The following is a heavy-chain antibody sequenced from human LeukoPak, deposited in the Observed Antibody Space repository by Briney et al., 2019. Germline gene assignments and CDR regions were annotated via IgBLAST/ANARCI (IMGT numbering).Heavy chain of an antibody. D-gene: IGHD3-22*01. Sequence: PGGSLRLSCAAPGFTFSSYWMSWVRQAPGKGLEWVANVKQDGSEKYYVDSVKGRFTISRDNAKNSLYLQMNSLRAEDTAVYYCARTGYYYDSSGYPDYWGQGTLVTVSS. J-gene: IGHJ4*02. V-gene: IGHV3-7*01. CDR2: VKQDGSEK. CDR3: ARTGYYYDSSGYPDY. CDR1: GFTFSSYW.